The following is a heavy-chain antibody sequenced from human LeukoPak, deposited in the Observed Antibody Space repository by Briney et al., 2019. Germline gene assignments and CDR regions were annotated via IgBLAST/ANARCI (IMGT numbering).Heavy chain of an antibody. CDR2: IYSGGST. CDR1: GFTVSSSY. CDR3: ARGGSGWPIYFDY. V-gene: IGHV3-53*01. D-gene: IGHD6-19*01. J-gene: IGHJ4*02. Sequence: GGSLRLSCAASGFTVSSSYMSWVRQAPGKGLEWVSLIYSGGSTYYAASVKGRFTISRDNSKNTLYLQMNSLRAEDTAVYYCARGGSGWPIYFDYWGQGTLVTVSS.